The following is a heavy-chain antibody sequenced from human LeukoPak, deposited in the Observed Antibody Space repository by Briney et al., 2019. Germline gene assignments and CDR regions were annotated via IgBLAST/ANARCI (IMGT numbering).Heavy chain of an antibody. Sequence: GGSLRLSCLASGFTFSSYAMHWIRQVPGKGLEYVSVMSNNGDSTYYADSVKGRFTISRDNSNNALYLQMNSLRAEDTAVYYCVKGGMAVAGRQAYFDYWGQGMLVTVSS. CDR3: VKGGMAVAGRQAYFDY. V-gene: IGHV3-64D*09. CDR1: GFTFSSYA. J-gene: IGHJ4*02. D-gene: IGHD6-19*01. CDR2: MSNNGDST.